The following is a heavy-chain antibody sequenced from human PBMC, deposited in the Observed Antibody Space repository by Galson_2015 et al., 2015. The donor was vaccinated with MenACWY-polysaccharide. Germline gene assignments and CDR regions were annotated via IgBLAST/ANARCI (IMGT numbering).Heavy chain of an antibody. CDR3: ARETPVVAATLDY. CDR1: GFTFSSYA. D-gene: IGHD2-15*01. CDR2: ISYDGSNK. V-gene: IGHV3-30-3*01. J-gene: IGHJ4*02. Sequence: SLRLSCAASGFTFSSYAMHWVRQAPGKGLEWVAVISYDGSNKYYADSVKGRFTISRDNSKNTLYLQMNSLRAEDTAVYYCARETPVVAATLDYWGQGTLVTVSS.